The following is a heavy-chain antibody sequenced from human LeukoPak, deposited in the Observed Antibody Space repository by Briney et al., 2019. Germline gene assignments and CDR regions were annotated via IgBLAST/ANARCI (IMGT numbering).Heavy chain of an antibody. CDR1: GYTFTGYY. CDR3: ARGAYSSSWYPFDP. Sequence: ASVKVSCKASGYTFTGYYMHWVRQAPGQGLEWMGGIIPIFGTANYAQKFQGRVTITADKSTSTAYMELSSLRSEDAAVYYCARGAYSSSWYPFDPWGQGTLVTVSS. CDR2: IIPIFGTA. J-gene: IGHJ5*02. D-gene: IGHD6-13*01. V-gene: IGHV1-69*06.